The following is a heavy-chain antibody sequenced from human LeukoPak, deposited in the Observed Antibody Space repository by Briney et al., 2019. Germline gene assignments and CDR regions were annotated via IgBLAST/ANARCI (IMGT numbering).Heavy chain of an antibody. J-gene: IGHJ4*02. V-gene: IGHV3-48*03. CDR2: ISSSGSTI. Sequence: GGSLRLSCAASGFTFSSYEMNWVRQAPGKGLEWVSYISSSGSTIYYADSVKGRFTISRDNAKNSLYLRMNSLGAGETAVYYCARSPTIPYYFDYWGQGTLVTVSS. CDR1: GFTFSSYE. CDR3: ARSPTIPYYFDY. D-gene: IGHD2-2*01.